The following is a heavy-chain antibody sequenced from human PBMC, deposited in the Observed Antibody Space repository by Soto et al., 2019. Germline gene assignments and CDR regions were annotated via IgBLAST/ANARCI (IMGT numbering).Heavy chain of an antibody. CDR3: AKNPHRGPSSFDY. CDR1: GLTFSSHA. J-gene: IGHJ4*02. V-gene: IGHV3-23*01. Sequence: QPGGSLRLSCTASGLTFSSHAMSWVRQAPGKGLECVSTISGSGDKTYYADSVKGRFTISRDNSKSTVYLQMTSLRAEDTAIYFCAKNPHRGPSSFDYWGQGTQVTVSS. CDR2: ISGSGDKT.